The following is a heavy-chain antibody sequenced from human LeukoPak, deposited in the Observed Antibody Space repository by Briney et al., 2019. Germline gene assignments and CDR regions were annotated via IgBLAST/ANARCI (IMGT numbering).Heavy chain of an antibody. J-gene: IGHJ4*02. Sequence: GGSLRLSCAASGFTFSDYYMSWIRQAPGKGLEWVSYISSSGSTIYYADSVKGRFTISRDNAKNSLYLQMNSLRAEDTAVYYWARQSCRSTSCSRDYFDYWGQGTLLTVSS. D-gene: IGHD2-2*01. CDR2: ISSSGSTI. CDR1: GFTFSDYY. V-gene: IGHV3-11*04. CDR3: ARQSCRSTSCSRDYFDY.